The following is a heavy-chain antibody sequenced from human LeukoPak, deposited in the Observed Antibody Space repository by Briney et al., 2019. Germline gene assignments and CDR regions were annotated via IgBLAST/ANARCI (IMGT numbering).Heavy chain of an antibody. CDR2: IYYSGST. V-gene: IGHV4-59*08. J-gene: IGHJ3*02. Sequence: SETLSLTCTVSAGSIISYYWSWIRQPPGKGLEWIGYIYYSGSTKYNPSLKSRVTISVDTSKNQLSLRLSSVTAADTAVYYCARYNSLNAFDIWGQGTTVTVSS. CDR1: AGSIISYY. CDR3: ARYNSLNAFDI. D-gene: IGHD1-14*01.